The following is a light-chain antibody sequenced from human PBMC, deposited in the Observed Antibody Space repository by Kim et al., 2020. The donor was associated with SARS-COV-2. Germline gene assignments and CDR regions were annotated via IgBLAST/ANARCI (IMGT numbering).Light chain of an antibody. J-gene: IGKJ5*01. V-gene: IGKV3D-11*01. CDR1: QDVSVF. Sequence: EVVLTQSPATLSLSPGERATLSCRASQDVSVFLAWYQQKPGQAPRLLIYDTSDRATGIPARFSGSGSGTDFTLTISSLEPEDFGVYYCQQRASWPLTFGEGTRLEIK. CDR2: DTS. CDR3: QQRASWPLT.